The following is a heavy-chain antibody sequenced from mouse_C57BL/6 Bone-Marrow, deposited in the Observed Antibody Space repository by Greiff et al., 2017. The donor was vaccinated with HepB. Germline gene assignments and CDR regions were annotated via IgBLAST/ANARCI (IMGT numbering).Heavy chain of an antibody. Sequence: VQLQQSGPGLVQPSQSLSITCTVSGFSLTSYGVHWVRQSPGKGLEWLGVIWSGGSTDYNAAFISRLIISKDNSKSKVFFKMNSLQADDTAIYYCASIYYYGSFWYFDVWGTGTTVTVSS. J-gene: IGHJ1*03. CDR1: GFSLTSYG. D-gene: IGHD1-1*01. CDR2: IWSGGST. V-gene: IGHV2-2*01. CDR3: ASIYYYGSFWYFDV.